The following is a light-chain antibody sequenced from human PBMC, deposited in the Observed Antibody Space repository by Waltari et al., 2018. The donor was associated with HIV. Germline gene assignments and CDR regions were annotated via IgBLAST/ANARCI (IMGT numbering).Light chain of an antibody. J-gene: IGLJ2*01. CDR1: SGSIASNY. V-gene: IGLV6-57*04. CDR2: EDN. CDR3: QSYDSSNVV. Sequence: NFMLTQPHSVSESPGKTVTISCTRSSGSIASNYVQWYQQRPGSAPTPVISEDNQRPSGVPDRFSGSIDSSSNSASLTISGLKTDDEADYYCQSYDSSNVVFGGGTKLTVL.